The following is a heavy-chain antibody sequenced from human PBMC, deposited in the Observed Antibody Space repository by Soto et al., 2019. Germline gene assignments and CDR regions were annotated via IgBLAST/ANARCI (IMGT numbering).Heavy chain of an antibody. Sequence: EVQLLESGGGLVQPGGSLRLSCAASGFTFSGFAMNWVRQAPGKGLEWVSSVDYSGVYTFYAASVKGRFTTSRDNSKNMVYLELNSLRAEDTAVYYCAKRSGGFSEFDFWGQGALVIVSS. V-gene: IGHV3-23*01. D-gene: IGHD5-12*01. J-gene: IGHJ5*01. CDR2: VDYSGVYT. CDR1: GFTFSGFA. CDR3: AKRSGGFSEFDF.